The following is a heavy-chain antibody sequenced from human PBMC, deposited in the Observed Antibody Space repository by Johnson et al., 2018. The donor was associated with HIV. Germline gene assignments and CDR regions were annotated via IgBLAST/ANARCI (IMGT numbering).Heavy chain of an antibody. V-gene: IGHV3-20*04. CDR2: IIWNGGST. Sequence: AQLVESGGGLIQPGGSLRLSCAASGFIFHDYAMSWVRQAPGKGLEWVSAIIWNGGSTGYADSVKGRFTISRVNAKNYLYLQMNSLRAEDMALYYCARYCSGGSCYSGVGAFDIWGQGTMVTVSS. D-gene: IGHD2-15*01. J-gene: IGHJ3*02. CDR3: ARYCSGGSCYSGVGAFDI. CDR1: GFIFHDYA.